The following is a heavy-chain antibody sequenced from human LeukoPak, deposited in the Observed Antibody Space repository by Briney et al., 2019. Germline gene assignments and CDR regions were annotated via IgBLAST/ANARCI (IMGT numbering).Heavy chain of an antibody. CDR3: ARVARLYYDSSGLSWFDP. CDR2: ICYSGST. J-gene: IGHJ5*02. CDR1: GGSISSGGYC. Sequence: PSETLSLTCTVSGGSISSGGYCWSWIRQHPGKGLEWIGYICYSGSTYYIPSLKSRLTISVDTSKNQFSLKLSSVTAADTAVYYCARVARLYYDSSGLSWFDPWGQGTLVTVSS. V-gene: IGHV4-31*03. D-gene: IGHD3-22*01.